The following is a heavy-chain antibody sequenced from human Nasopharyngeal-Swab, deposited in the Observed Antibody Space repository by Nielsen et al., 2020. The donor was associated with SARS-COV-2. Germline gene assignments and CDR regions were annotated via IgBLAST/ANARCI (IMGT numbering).Heavy chain of an antibody. J-gene: IGHJ4*02. Sequence: GESLKISWAASGFTFSSYAMQWVRQAPGKGLEWVAVISYDGSNKYYADSVKGRFTISRDNSKNTLYLQMNSLRAEDTAVYYCARLYSSSWYVPDYWGQGTLVTVSS. V-gene: IGHV3-30-3*01. CDR1: GFTFSSYA. CDR2: ISYDGSNK. CDR3: ARLYSSSWYVPDY. D-gene: IGHD6-13*01.